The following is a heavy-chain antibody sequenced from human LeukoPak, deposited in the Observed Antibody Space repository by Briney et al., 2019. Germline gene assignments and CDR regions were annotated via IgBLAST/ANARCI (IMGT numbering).Heavy chain of an antibody. D-gene: IGHD1-20*01. Sequence: PSETLSLTCAVYGGSFSGYYWSWIRQPPGKGLEWIGEINHSGSTNYNPSLKSRVTISVDTSKNQFSLKLSSVTAADTAVYYCARAKYNWNDARGQEIDYWGQGTLVTVSS. CDR1: GGSFSGYY. CDR2: INHSGST. CDR3: ARAKYNWNDARGQEIDY. V-gene: IGHV4-34*01. J-gene: IGHJ4*02.